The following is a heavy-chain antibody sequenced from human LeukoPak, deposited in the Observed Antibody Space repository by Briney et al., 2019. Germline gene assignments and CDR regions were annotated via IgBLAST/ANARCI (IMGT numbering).Heavy chain of an antibody. D-gene: IGHD1-14*01. J-gene: IGHJ4*02. Sequence: LESLSLTCAVSGGAITTADFDWACIRQPPGQGFEWIATISSSGKPYYYPPLISPVTISVDPSTHQFSLDVTSVTAADTGLFYCARFKGETGFDYWGRGILVIVS. CDR2: ISSSGKP. CDR3: ARFKGETGFDY. CDR1: GGAITTADFD. V-gene: IGHV4-39*01.